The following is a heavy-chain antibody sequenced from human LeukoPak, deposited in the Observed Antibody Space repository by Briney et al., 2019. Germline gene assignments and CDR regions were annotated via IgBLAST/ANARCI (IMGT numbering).Heavy chain of an antibody. V-gene: IGHV3-23*01. CDR3: AKRRTNYDILTGDFDY. CDR2: ISVSGGNT. Sequence: PGGSLRLSCEASGFTFSSYGMSWVRQAPGKGLEWVSGISVSGGNTFYADSVKGRFTIPRDNSKNTLYLQMKRLRAEDTAVYYCAKRRTNYDILTGDFDYWGQGTLVTVSS. CDR1: GFTFSSYG. J-gene: IGHJ4*02. D-gene: IGHD3-9*01.